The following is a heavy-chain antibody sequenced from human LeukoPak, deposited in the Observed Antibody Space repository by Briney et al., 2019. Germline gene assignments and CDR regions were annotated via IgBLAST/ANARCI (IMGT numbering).Heavy chain of an antibody. CDR2: IWYDGSNK. CDR3: ARAEGYYDSSGNDAFDI. CDR1: GFTFSSYG. D-gene: IGHD3-22*01. V-gene: IGHV3-33*01. J-gene: IGHJ3*02. Sequence: PGRPLRLSCAASGFTFSSYGMHWVRQAPGKGLEWVAVIWYDGSNKYYADSVKGRFTISRDNSKNTLYLQMNSLRAEDTAVYYCARAEGYYDSSGNDAFDIWGQGTMVTVSS.